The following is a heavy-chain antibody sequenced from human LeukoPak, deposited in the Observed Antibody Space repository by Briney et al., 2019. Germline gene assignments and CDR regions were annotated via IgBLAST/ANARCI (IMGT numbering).Heavy chain of an antibody. Sequence: GGSLRLSCAASGFTFSSYSMNWVRQAPGKGLEWVSSISSSSSYIYYADSVKGRFTISRDNAKNSLYLQMNSLRSDDTAVYYCARDYYGSGSYSRGFDYWGQGTLVTVSS. J-gene: IGHJ4*02. CDR2: ISSSSSYI. CDR3: ARDYYGSGSYSRGFDY. V-gene: IGHV3-21*04. CDR1: GFTFSSYS. D-gene: IGHD3-10*01.